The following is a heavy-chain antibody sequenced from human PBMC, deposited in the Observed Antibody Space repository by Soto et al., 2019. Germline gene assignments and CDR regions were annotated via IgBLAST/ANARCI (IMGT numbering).Heavy chain of an antibody. CDR1: GGSISSSNW. Sequence: SETLSLTCAVSGGSISSSNWWSWVRQPPGKGLEWIGEIYHSGSTNYNPSLKSRVTISVDKSKNQFSLKLSSVTAADTAVYYCARATRCAYYYDGMDVWGQGTTVTGSS. CDR3: ARATRCAYYYDGMDV. J-gene: IGHJ6*02. CDR2: IYHSGST. D-gene: IGHD5-12*01. V-gene: IGHV4-4*02.